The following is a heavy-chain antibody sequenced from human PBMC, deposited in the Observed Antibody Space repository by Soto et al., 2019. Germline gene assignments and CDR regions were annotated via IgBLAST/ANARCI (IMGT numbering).Heavy chain of an antibody. CDR3: ARDGPSYDSSGYYYEPVAFDI. D-gene: IGHD3-22*01. Sequence: SETLSLTCTVSGGSISSYYWSWIRQPAGKGLEWIGRIYTSGSTNYNPSLKSRVTMSVDTSKNQFSLKLSSVTAADTAVDYCARDGPSYDSSGYYYEPVAFDIWGQGTMVTVSS. CDR2: IYTSGST. J-gene: IGHJ3*02. CDR1: GGSISSYY. V-gene: IGHV4-4*07.